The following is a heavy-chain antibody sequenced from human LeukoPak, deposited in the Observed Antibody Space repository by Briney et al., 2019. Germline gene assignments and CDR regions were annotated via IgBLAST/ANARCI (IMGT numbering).Heavy chain of an antibody. CDR2: INHSGST. D-gene: IGHD5-18*01. V-gene: IGHV4-34*01. J-gene: IGHJ4*02. Sequence: SETLSLTCAVYGGSFSGYYWSWIRQPPGKGLEWIGEINHSGSTNYNPSLKSRVTISVDTSKNQFSLKLSSVTAADTAVYYCARVTAVKLDYWGQRTLVTVSS. CDR3: ARVTAVKLDY. CDR1: GGSFSGYY.